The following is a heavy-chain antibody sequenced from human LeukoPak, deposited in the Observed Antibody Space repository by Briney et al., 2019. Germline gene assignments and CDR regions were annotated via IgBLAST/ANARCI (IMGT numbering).Heavy chain of an antibody. V-gene: IGHV3-23*01. CDR3: AKGRTGYIPDF. D-gene: IGHD6-13*01. CDR2: ISGNGGTT. J-gene: IGHJ4*02. Sequence: PGGSLRLSCAASGFTFSSYTMTWVRQAPRKGLEWVSVISGNGGTTYYADSVKGRFTISRDNSKNTVYLRMNSLRVEDTAVYYCAKGRTGYIPDFWGQGTLVTVSS. CDR1: GFTFSSYT.